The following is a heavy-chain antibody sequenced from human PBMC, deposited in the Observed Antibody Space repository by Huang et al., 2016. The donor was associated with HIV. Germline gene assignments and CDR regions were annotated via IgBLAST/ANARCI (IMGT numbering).Heavy chain of an antibody. CDR3: ARDKEAGTPFFDP. CDR2: INGNGDT. D-gene: IGHD6-19*01. J-gene: IGHJ5*02. CDR1: GFNFLSYA. Sequence: QVQLVQSGTEVEKPGASVKLSCKPSGFNFLSYAFHWVRQAPGQRLEWMGWINGNGDTKYSEKFQGRVTITSDSSASIVYVDVKRLTYEDTAIYYCARDKEAGTPFFDPWGQGTLVTVSS. V-gene: IGHV1-3*01.